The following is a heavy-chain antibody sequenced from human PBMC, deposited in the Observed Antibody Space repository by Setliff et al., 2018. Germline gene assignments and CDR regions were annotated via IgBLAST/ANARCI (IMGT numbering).Heavy chain of an antibody. V-gene: IGHV1-69-2*01. Sequence: ASVKVSCKGSGYRFIVYYIHWVRQTPGKGLEWMGRVDPKDGQAIYAKKFQGRFTITADTSIDTAYMELSSLTSEDTAVYYCGRLRGYCGGGRCKGHYALDYWGQGTLVTVSS. CDR1: GYRFIVYY. CDR3: GRLRGYCGGGRCKGHYALDY. CDR2: VDPKDGQA. D-gene: IGHD2-15*01. J-gene: IGHJ4*02.